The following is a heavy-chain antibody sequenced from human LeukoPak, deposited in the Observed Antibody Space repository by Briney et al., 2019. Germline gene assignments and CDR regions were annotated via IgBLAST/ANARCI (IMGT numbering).Heavy chain of an antibody. CDR3: ARSPPMIVVVTPLDY. V-gene: IGHV3-30-3*01. Sequence: QSGGSLRLSCAASGFTFSSYAMHWVRQAPGKGLEWVAVISYDGSNKYYADSVKGRFTISRDNSKNRLYLQMNSLRAEDTAVYYCARSPPMIVVVTPLDYWGQGTLVTVSS. D-gene: IGHD3-22*01. CDR1: GFTFSSYA. J-gene: IGHJ4*02. CDR2: ISYDGSNK.